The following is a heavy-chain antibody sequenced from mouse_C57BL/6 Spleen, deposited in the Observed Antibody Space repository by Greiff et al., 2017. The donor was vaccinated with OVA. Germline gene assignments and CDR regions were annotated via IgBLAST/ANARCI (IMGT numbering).Heavy chain of an antibody. CDR3: ARGGLRAGFDY. J-gene: IGHJ2*01. CDR2: IDPSDSYT. Sequence: QVQLQQPGAELVKPGASVKLSCKASGYTFTSYWMQWVKQRPGQGLEWIGEIDPSDSYTNYNQKFKGKATLTVDTSSSTAYMQLSSLTSEDSAVYYCARGGLRAGFDYWGQGTTLTVSS. D-gene: IGHD3-3*01. V-gene: IGHV1-50*01. CDR1: GYTFTSYW.